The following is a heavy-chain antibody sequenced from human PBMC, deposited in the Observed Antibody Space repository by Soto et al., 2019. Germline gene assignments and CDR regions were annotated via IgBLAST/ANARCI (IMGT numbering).Heavy chain of an antibody. J-gene: IGHJ3*02. CDR1: GFTFSSYA. D-gene: IGHD6-6*01. V-gene: IGHV3-23*01. CDR2: ISGSGGST. Sequence: PGGSLRLSCAASGFTFSSYAMSWARQAPGKGLEWVSAISGSGGSTYYADSVKGRFTISRDNSKNTLYLQMNSLRAEDTAVYYCAKDIEYSSAPGAFDIWGQGTMVTVSS. CDR3: AKDIEYSSAPGAFDI.